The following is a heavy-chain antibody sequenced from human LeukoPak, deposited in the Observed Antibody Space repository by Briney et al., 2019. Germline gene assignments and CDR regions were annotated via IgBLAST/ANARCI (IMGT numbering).Heavy chain of an antibody. D-gene: IGHD2-2*01. CDR1: GFTFSIYN. CDR2: ISSSRSTI. CDR3: AGGSLLWGAFDI. V-gene: IGHV3-48*01. J-gene: IGHJ3*02. Sequence: GGSLRLSCAASGFTFSIYNMNWVRQAPGKGLEWLSYISSSRSTIYYADSVKGRFTVSRDNAKNSLYLQMNSLRAEDTAVYYCAGGSLLWGAFDIWGQGTMVTVSS.